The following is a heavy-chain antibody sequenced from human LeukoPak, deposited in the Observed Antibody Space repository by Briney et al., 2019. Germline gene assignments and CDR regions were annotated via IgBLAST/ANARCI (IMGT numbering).Heavy chain of an antibody. CDR3: ARSVNGLGSSGWYNWFDP. V-gene: IGHV1-18*01. Sequence: ASVKVSCKASGYTFTSYGINWVRQAPGQGLEWMGWISAYNGDTNYAQKLQGRVTMTTDTSTSTAYMELRSLRSDDTAVYYCARSVNGLGSSGWYNWFDPWGQGTLVTVSS. CDR1: GYTFTSYG. CDR2: ISAYNGDT. J-gene: IGHJ5*02. D-gene: IGHD6-19*01.